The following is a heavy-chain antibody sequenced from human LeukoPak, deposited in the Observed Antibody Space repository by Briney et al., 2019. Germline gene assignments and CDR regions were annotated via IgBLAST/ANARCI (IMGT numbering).Heavy chain of an antibody. CDR2: ISGGGGSV. D-gene: IGHD3-22*01. CDR3: AKSSYYDSSGYYREYYFDY. J-gene: IGHJ4*02. Sequence: GGSLRLSCAASGFTFSGHAMNWVRQAPGKGLEWVSGISGGGGSVYYADSVKGRFTISRDNSKSTLFLQMNSLRAEDTAVYYCAKSSYYDSSGYYREYYFDYWGQGTLVTVSS. CDR1: GFTFSGHA. V-gene: IGHV3-23*01.